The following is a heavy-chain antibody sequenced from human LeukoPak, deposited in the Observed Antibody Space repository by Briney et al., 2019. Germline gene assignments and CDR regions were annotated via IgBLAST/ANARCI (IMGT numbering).Heavy chain of an antibody. J-gene: IGHJ6*02. V-gene: IGHV3-48*04. Sequence: PGGSLRLSCAASGFTFSSYSMNWVRQAPGKGLEWVSYISSSSGSTTHYADSVKGRFTISRDNAKNSLYLQMNSLRAEDTAVYYCASFYGSGSYYEPYYGMDVWGQGTTVTVSS. CDR2: ISSSSGSTT. CDR3: ASFYGSGSYYEPYYGMDV. CDR1: GFTFSSYS. D-gene: IGHD3-10*01.